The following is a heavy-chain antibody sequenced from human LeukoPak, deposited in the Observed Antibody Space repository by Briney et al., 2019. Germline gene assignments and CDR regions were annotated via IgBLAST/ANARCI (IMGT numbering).Heavy chain of an antibody. CDR3: AKENSGTYLYYFDY. CDR2: ISGGDGSA. CDR1: GFTFASFA. D-gene: IGHD1-26*01. J-gene: IGHJ4*02. V-gene: IGHV3-23*01. Sequence: GGSLRLSCAASGFTFASFAMSWVRQAPGKGLEWVSAISGGDGSAYYTDSVKGRFTISTDNSKNMLYLQTNSLRPEDTAVYYCAKENSGTYLYYFDYWGQGTLVTVSS.